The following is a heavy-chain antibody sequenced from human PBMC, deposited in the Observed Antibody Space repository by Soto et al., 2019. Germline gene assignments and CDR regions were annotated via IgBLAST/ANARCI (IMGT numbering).Heavy chain of an antibody. D-gene: IGHD6-13*01. CDR3: ARVDNIVAVKWFDP. V-gene: IGHV4-38-2*01. Sequence: PSETLSLTRAVSGYSISSGYYWGWIRQPPGKGLEWIGSVHYSGSTYYNPSLKSRVTISIDTSKNQISLKLTSVTAADTAVYYCARVDNIVAVKWFDPWGQGTLVTVSS. J-gene: IGHJ5*02. CDR1: GYSISSGYY. CDR2: VHYSGST.